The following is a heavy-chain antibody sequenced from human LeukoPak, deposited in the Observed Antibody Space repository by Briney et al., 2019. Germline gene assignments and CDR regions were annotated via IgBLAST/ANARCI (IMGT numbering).Heavy chain of an antibody. CDR1: GYTFISYG. J-gene: IGHJ5*02. D-gene: IGHD3-22*01. Sequence: ASVKVSCKASGYTFISYGISWVRQAPGQGLEWMGWISAYNGKTNYAQKLQGRVTMTTDTSTSTAYMELRSLRSDDTAVYYCARDQLRRYYYDSSGFGAWGQGTLVTVSS. CDR3: ARDQLRRYYYDSSGFGA. V-gene: IGHV1-18*01. CDR2: ISAYNGKT.